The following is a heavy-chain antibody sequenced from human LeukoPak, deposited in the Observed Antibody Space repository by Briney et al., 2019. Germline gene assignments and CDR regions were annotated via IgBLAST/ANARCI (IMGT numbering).Heavy chain of an antibody. Sequence: ASVKVSCKASGYTFTSYGISWVRQAPGQGLEWMGWISAYNGNTNYAQKLQGRVTMTTDTSTSTAYMELRSLRSDDTAVYYCARLSGSLGDDAFDIWGQGTMVTVSS. J-gene: IGHJ3*02. CDR2: ISAYNGNT. D-gene: IGHD1-26*01. CDR1: GYTFTSYG. CDR3: ARLSGSLGDDAFDI. V-gene: IGHV1-18*01.